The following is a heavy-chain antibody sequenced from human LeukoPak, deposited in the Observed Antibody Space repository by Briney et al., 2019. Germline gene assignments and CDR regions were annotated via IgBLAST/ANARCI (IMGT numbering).Heavy chain of an antibody. CDR1: GYTFTSYG. CDR3: ASSDCSSTSCYPYYYYGMAV. Sequence: ASVKVSCKASGYTFTSYGISWVRQAPGQELEWMGWISAYNGNTNYAQKLQGRVTMTTDTSTSTAYMELRSLRSDDTAVYYCASSDCSSTSCYPYYYYGMAVWGKGTTVTVSS. CDR2: ISAYNGNT. J-gene: IGHJ6*04. D-gene: IGHD2-2*01. V-gene: IGHV1-18*04.